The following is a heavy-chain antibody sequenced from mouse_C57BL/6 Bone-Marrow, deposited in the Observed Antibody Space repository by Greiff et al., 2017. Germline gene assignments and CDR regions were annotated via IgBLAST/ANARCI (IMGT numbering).Heavy chain of an antibody. CDR2: IPPNSGST. D-gene: IGHD1-1*01. V-gene: IGHV1-64*01. J-gene: IGHJ2*01. CDR1: GYTFTSYW. CDR3: AREGYYYGSSFFDY. Sequence: QVQLQQPGAELVKPGASVKLSCKASGYTFTSYWMHWVKPRPGQGLAGIGMIPPNSGSTNYNEKFKSKATLTVDKSSSTAYMQLSSLTSEDSAVYYCAREGYYYGSSFFDYWGQGTTLTVSS.